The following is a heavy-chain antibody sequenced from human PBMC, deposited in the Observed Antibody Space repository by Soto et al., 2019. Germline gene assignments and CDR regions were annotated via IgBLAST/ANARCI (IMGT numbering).Heavy chain of an antibody. Sequence: QVQLVESGGGVVQPGRSLRLSCAASGFTFSPYGMHWVRQAPGKGLEWMAIIWNDGITKQFADSVKGRFTISRDNSKNTLYLQMNNLRADDTAVYYCARDGAHYEIDYLGQGTLVTVSS. CDR2: IWNDGITK. CDR3: ARDGAHYEIDY. D-gene: IGHD3-22*01. J-gene: IGHJ4*02. V-gene: IGHV3-33*01. CDR1: GFTFSPYG.